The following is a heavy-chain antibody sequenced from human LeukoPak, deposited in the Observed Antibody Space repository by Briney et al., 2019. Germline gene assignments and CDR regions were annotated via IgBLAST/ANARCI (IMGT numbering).Heavy chain of an antibody. V-gene: IGHV1-8*01. CDR3: ARGEDSSGGDY. D-gene: IGHD3-22*01. CDR1: VYTFTSYD. CDR2: MNPNSGNT. Sequence: ASVKVSCKASVYTFTSYDINWVRQATGQGLEWMGWMNPNSGNTGYAQKFQGRVTMTRNTSISTAYMELSSLRSEDTAVYYLARGEDSSGGDYWGQGTLVTVSS. J-gene: IGHJ4*02.